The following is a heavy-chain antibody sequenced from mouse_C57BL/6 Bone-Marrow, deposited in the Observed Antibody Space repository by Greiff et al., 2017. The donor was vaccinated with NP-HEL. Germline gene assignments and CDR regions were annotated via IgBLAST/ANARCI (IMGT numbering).Heavy chain of an antibody. Sequence: QVQLQQSGAELVRPGASVTLSCKASGYTFTDYEMHWVKQTPVHGLEWIGAIDPETGGTAYNQKFKGKAILTADKSSSTAYMERRSLTSEDSAVYYCTRRGGSSFYYAMDDWGQGTSVTVSS. V-gene: IGHV1-15*01. CDR2: IDPETGGT. J-gene: IGHJ4*01. CDR3: TRRGGSSFYYAMDD. CDR1: GYTFTDYE. D-gene: IGHD1-1*01.